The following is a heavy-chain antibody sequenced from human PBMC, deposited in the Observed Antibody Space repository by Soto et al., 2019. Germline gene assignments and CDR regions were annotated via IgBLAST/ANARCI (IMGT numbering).Heavy chain of an antibody. D-gene: IGHD3-9*01. CDR3: ALKGWITIFSGMDV. Sequence: QITLKESGPTLVKPTQTLTLTCTFSGFSLSTSGVGVGWIRQPPGKALEWLALIYWDDDKRYSPSLKSRLTITKDTSKNQVVLTMTNMDPVDTATYYCALKGWITIFSGMDVWGQGTTVTVSS. J-gene: IGHJ6*02. CDR2: IYWDDDK. CDR1: GFSLSTSGVG. V-gene: IGHV2-5*02.